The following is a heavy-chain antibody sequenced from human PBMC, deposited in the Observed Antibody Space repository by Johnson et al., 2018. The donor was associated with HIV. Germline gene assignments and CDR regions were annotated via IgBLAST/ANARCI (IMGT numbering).Heavy chain of an antibody. CDR2: TYSDGDT. J-gene: IGHJ3*02. D-gene: IGHD5-12*01. CDR1: GFTVSNIF. Sequence: VESGGGLIQPGGSLRLSCAASGFTVSNIFMNWVRQAPGKGLEWLSVTYSDGDTYYADSVKGRFTTSRDNAKNTMYLQMNSLRTEDTAVYYCARGGLTAFDIWGQGTMVTVSS. V-gene: IGHV3-53*01. CDR3: ARGGLTAFDI.